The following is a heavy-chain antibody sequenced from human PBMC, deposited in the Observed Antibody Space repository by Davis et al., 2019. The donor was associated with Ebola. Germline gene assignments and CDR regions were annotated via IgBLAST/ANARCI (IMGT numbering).Heavy chain of an antibody. V-gene: IGHV4-4*07. CDR3: ARRYLRGWYFEL. CDR2: IYTSGNS. D-gene: IGHD3-9*01. Sequence: SETLSLTCTVSGVSITTYYWSWIRQSAGKGLEWIGRIYTSGNSKYNASPKSRVTISIDTSKNQFSLKLTSVTAADTAVYYCARRYLRGWYFELWGRGTLVSVSS. J-gene: IGHJ2*01. CDR1: GVSITTYY.